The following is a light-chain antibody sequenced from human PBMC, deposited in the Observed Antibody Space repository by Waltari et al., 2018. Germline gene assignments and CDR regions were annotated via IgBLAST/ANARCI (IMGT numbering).Light chain of an antibody. V-gene: IGLV8-61*01. J-gene: IGLJ3*02. CDR3: ALYMGGGIWV. CDR2: KAN. Sequence: QTVVPQETSLSVSPGGTVHLPCALSSGSISATSSPPRYQPTPGQAPRTLLYKANTRSSGVPDRFSGSILENKAALTITGAQADDECDYYCALYMGGGIWVFGGGTKLTVL. CDR1: SGSISATSS.